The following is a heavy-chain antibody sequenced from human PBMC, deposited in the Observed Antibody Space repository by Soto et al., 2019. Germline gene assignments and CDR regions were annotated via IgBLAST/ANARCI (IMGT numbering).Heavy chain of an antibody. CDR3: AEEVVTSGRGIDV. Sequence: EVQLVQSGAEVKKPGESLRISCKGSGYSCTSYWITWVRQMPGKGLEWMWRIDPSDSYTNYSPSFQGHVTLSADKSISTAYLQWRSLKASDSALYYCAEEVVTSGRGIDVWGQGTTVPVSS. CDR1: GYSCTSYW. V-gene: IGHV5-10-1*01. CDR2: IDPSDSYT. D-gene: IGHD3-22*01. J-gene: IGHJ6*02.